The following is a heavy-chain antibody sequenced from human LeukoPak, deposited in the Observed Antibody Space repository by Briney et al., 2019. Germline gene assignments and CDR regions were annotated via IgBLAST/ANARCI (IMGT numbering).Heavy chain of an antibody. CDR1: GFTFSDYY. CDR2: ISSSGSTI. D-gene: IGHD2-2*02. V-gene: IGHV3-11*01. CDR3: ARLAPEDCSSTSCYTGGPYYYMDV. Sequence: GGSLRLSCAASGFTFSDYYMSWTRQAPGKGLEWVSYISSSGSTIYYADSVKGRFTISRDNAKNSLYLQMNSLRAEDTAVYYCARLAPEDCSSTSCYTGGPYYYMDVWGKGTTVTVSS. J-gene: IGHJ6*03.